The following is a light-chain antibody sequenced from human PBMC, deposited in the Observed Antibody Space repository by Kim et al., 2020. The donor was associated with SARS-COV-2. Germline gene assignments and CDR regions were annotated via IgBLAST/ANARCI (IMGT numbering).Light chain of an antibody. V-gene: IGKV4-1*01. CDR1: QTVFYNSNNKNY. Sequence: DIVMTQSPDSLAVSLGERATHNCKSSQTVFYNSNNKNYLAWYQQKPGQAPKLLIYWASIRESGVSDRFSGSGSETDFTLTISSLQAEDVAVYYCQQYYSAPPSFGQGTKLEI. CDR3: QQYYSAPPS. J-gene: IGKJ2*03. CDR2: WAS.